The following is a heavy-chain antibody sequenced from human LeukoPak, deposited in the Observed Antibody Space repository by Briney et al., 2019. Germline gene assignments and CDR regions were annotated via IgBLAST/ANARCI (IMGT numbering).Heavy chain of an antibody. J-gene: IGHJ3*02. D-gene: IGHD4-17*01. CDR1: GGSFSGYY. V-gene: IGHV4-34*01. CDR2: INHSGST. Sequence: PSETLSLTCAVYGGSFSGYYWSWIRQPPGKGLEWIGEINHSGSTNYNPSLKSRVTISVDTSKNQFSLKLSSVTAADTAVYYCASPDMTTGDVSGFDIWGQGTMVTVSS. CDR3: ASPDMTTGDVSGFDI.